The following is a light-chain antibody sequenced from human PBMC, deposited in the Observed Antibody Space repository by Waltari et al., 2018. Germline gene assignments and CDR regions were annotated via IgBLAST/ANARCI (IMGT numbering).Light chain of an antibody. J-gene: IGKJ2*01. Sequence: DIQMTQSPSTLSPPVGARVTNTRRASETINRWLAWYQQKPGQAPKVLIYKASSLESGVPSRFSGSGSGTEFTLTISSLQPDDFATYYCQQYSSYYPYTFGQGTKLEIK. CDR1: ETINRW. CDR3: QQYSSYYPYT. V-gene: IGKV1-5*03. CDR2: KAS.